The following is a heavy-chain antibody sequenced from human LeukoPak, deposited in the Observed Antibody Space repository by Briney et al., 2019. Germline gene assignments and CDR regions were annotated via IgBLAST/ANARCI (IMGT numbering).Heavy chain of an antibody. D-gene: IGHD2-2*01. Sequence: GGSLRLSCAASGFTFSSYAMSWVRQAPGKGLEWVSAVSGSGGSTYYADSVKGRFTISRDNSKNTLYLQMNSLRAEDTAVYYCAKGEIVPGRRYFDYWGQGTLVTISS. CDR3: AKGEIVPGRRYFDY. V-gene: IGHV3-23*01. CDR1: GFTFSSYA. CDR2: VSGSGGST. J-gene: IGHJ4*02.